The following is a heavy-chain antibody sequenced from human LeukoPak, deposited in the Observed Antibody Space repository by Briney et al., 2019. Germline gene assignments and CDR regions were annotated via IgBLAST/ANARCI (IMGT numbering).Heavy chain of an antibody. CDR3: AREAYSHYGFDY. V-gene: IGHV3-21*01. CDR2: LSSTGLYV. D-gene: IGHD4-11*01. Sequence: GGSLRLSCAASGFTFSDYTMNWVRQAPGKGLEWVSSLSSTGLYVYYADSVRGRLTISRDNANNSLSLQMSSLRAEDTAAYYCAREAYSHYGFDYWGQGTLVTVSS. CDR1: GFTFSDYT. J-gene: IGHJ4*02.